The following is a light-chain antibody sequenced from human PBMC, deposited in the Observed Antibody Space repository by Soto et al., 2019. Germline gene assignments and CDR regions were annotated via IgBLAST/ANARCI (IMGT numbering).Light chain of an antibody. Sequence: QSALTQPASVSGSPGQSITISCTGTSSDVGAYDFVSWYQHYPGKAPKLVTFDVNHRPPGISDRFSGSKSANTASLTISGLQAEDEAFYYCSSYTTRSTLVFGGGTKVTVL. CDR3: SSYTTRSTLV. J-gene: IGLJ6*01. V-gene: IGLV2-14*01. CDR1: SSDVGAYDF. CDR2: DVN.